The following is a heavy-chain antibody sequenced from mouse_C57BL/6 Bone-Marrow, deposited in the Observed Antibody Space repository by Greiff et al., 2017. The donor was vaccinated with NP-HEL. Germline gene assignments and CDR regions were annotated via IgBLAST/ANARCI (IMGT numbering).Heavy chain of an antibody. D-gene: IGHD2-4*01. CDR1: GFTFSDYY. CDR3: AREGGLRRRTYAMDY. J-gene: IGHJ4*01. CDR2: INYDGSST. Sequence: EVMLVESEGGLVQPGSSMKLSCTASGFTFSDYYMAWVRQVPEKGLEWVANINYDGSSTYYLDSLKSRLILSADNSKSILYLQMRSLKSEDTATYYCAREGGLRRRTYAMDYWGRGTSVTVSA. V-gene: IGHV5-16*01.